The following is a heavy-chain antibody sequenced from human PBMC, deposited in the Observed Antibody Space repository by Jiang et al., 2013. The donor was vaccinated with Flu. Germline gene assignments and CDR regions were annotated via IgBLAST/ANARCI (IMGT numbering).Heavy chain of an antibody. D-gene: IGHD1-26*01. Sequence: GAEVKKPGESLKISCKGSGYSFTSYWIGWVRQMPGKGLEWMGIIYPGDSDTRYSPSFQGQVTISADKSISTAYLQWSSLKASDTAMYYCARFNQEWEGATTIDYWGQGTLVTVSS. CDR2: IYPGDSDT. CDR1: GYSFTSYW. V-gene: IGHV5-51*03. J-gene: IGHJ4*02. CDR3: ARFNQEWEGATTIDY.